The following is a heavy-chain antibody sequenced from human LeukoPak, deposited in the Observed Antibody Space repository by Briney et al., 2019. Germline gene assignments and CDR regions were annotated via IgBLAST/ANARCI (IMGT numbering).Heavy chain of an antibody. CDR2: IFHSGTT. CDR3: TRATGAGLIDY. D-gene: IGHD1-1*01. V-gene: IGHV4-4*02. J-gene: IGHJ4*02. Sequence: SGTVSLTCAVSGGSISSSNWWSWVRQPPGKGLEWIGRIFHSGTTDYKTSLKGRVTISVDKSKNQFSLTLTSVTAADTAVYYCTRATGAGLIDYWGQGTLVTVSS. CDR1: GGSISSSNW.